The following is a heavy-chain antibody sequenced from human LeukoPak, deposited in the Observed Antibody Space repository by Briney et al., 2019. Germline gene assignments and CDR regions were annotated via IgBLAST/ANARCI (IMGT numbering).Heavy chain of an antibody. Sequence: GGSLRLSCAASGFTFSSYSMNWVRQAPGKGLEWVSSISSSSSYIYYADSVKGRFTISRGNAKNSLYLRMNSLRAEDTAVYYCARGSIAVAGILDYWGQGTLVTVSS. V-gene: IGHV3-21*01. D-gene: IGHD6-19*01. CDR3: ARGSIAVAGILDY. CDR1: GFTFSSYS. CDR2: ISSSSSYI. J-gene: IGHJ4*02.